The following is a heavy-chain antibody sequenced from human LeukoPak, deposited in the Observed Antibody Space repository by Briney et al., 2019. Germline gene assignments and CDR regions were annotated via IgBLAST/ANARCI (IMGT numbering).Heavy chain of an antibody. J-gene: IGHJ3*02. V-gene: IGHV4-39*07. CDR2: IYYSGST. CDR1: GGSISSSSYY. Sequence: SETLSLTCTVSGGSISSSSYYWGWIRQPPGKGLEWIGSIYYSGSTYYNPSLKSRVTMSVDTSKNQFSLKLSSVTAADTAVYYCAREKSSGWYGDAFDIWGQGTMVTVSS. CDR3: AREKSSGWYGDAFDI. D-gene: IGHD6-19*01.